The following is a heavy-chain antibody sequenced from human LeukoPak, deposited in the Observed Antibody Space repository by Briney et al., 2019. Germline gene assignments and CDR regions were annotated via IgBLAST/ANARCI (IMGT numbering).Heavy chain of an antibody. D-gene: IGHD3-22*01. CDR1: GFTFSSYS. V-gene: IGHV3-21*01. Sequence: GGSLRLSCAASGFTFSSYSMNWVRQAPGKGLEWVSFISSSSSYIYYADSVKGRFTISRDNAKNSLYLQMNSLRAEDTAVYYCARGRGSYYYDSSGYGGYWGQGTLVTVSS. CDR3: ARGRGSYYYDSSGYGGY. CDR2: ISSSSSYI. J-gene: IGHJ4*02.